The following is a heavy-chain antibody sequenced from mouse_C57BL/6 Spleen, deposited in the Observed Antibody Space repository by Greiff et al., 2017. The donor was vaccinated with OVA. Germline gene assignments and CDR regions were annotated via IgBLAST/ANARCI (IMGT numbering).Heavy chain of an antibody. V-gene: IGHV5-12*01. CDR3: AMDGLTGYFYY. J-gene: IGHJ2*01. D-gene: IGHD4-1*01. CDR1: GFTFRDYY. CDR2: ISNGGGRT. Sequence: EVKLMESGGGLVQPGGSLKLSCAASGFTFRDYYMYWVRQTPETRLEWVAYISNGGGRTYYPDTVKGRFTISRDNAKNTLYLQMSRLKAEDTAMYYGAMDGLTGYFYYWGHETTLTVS.